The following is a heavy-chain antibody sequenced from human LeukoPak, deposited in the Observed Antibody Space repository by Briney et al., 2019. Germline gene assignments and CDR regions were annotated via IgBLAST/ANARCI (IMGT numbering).Heavy chain of an antibody. J-gene: IGHJ4*02. CDR3: ANKYDFQGAYYFDY. V-gene: IGHV3-23*01. CDR2: ISGSGGST. CDR1: GFTFTISG. D-gene: IGHD3-3*01. Sequence: GGSLRLSCAASGFTFTISGMHWVRQAPGKGLEWVSAISGSGGSTYYADSVKGRFTISRDNSKNTLYLQMNSLRAEDTAVYYCANKYDFQGAYYFDYWGQGTLVTVSS.